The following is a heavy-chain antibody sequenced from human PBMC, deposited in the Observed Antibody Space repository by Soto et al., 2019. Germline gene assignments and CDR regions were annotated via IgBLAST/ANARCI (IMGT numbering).Heavy chain of an antibody. J-gene: IGHJ6*02. Sequence: EVQLLESGGGLVQPGGSLRLSCAASGFTFSSYAMSWVRQAPGKGLEWVSAISGSGGSTYYADSVKGRFTISRDNSKNTLYLQMNSLRAEDTAVYYCAKASLWFGDSTRKGYYYYGMDVWGQGTTVTVSS. CDR3: AKASLWFGDSTRKGYYYYGMDV. CDR2: ISGSGGST. D-gene: IGHD3-10*01. V-gene: IGHV3-23*01. CDR1: GFTFSSYA.